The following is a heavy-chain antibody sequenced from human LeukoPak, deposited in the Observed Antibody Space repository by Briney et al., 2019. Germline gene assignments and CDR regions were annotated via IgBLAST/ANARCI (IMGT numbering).Heavy chain of an antibody. CDR3: ARRHYYDSSGYNDAFDI. V-gene: IGHV5-51*01. Sequence: GESLKISCKGSGYSFTSYWIGWVRQMPGKGLEGMGSIYPGESDTRYSPSFQGQVTIPADKSISTAYLQWSSLKASDTAMYYCARRHYYDSSGYNDAFDIWGQGTMVTVSS. CDR2: IYPGESDT. D-gene: IGHD3-22*01. J-gene: IGHJ3*02. CDR1: GYSFTSYW.